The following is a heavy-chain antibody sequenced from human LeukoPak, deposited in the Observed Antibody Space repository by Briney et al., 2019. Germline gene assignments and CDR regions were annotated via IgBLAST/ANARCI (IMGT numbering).Heavy chain of an antibody. CDR3: AREIGDYYDSSGGFGAFDI. Sequence: GGSLRLSCAASGFTFSSYSMNWFRQAPGKGLEWVSYISSSSSTIYYADSVKGRFTFSRDNAKNSLYLQMNSLRAEDTAVYYCAREIGDYYDSSGGFGAFDIWGQGTMVTVSS. V-gene: IGHV3-48*04. J-gene: IGHJ3*02. CDR1: GFTFSSYS. CDR2: ISSSSSTI. D-gene: IGHD3-22*01.